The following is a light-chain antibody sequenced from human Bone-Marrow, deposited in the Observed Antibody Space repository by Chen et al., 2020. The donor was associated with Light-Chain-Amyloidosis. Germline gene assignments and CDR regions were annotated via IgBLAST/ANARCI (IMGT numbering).Light chain of an antibody. CDR3: QSYQGSSQGV. CDR1: SGSIATNY. V-gene: IGLV6-57*01. J-gene: IGLJ3*02. CDR2: EDD. Sequence: NFMLTQPHSVSESPGKTVIISCTRSSGSIATNYVQWYQQRPGSSPTTVIYEDDQRPSGVPARFSGSIDRSSNSASLPISGLKTEDEADYYCQSYQGSSQGVFGGGTKLTVL.